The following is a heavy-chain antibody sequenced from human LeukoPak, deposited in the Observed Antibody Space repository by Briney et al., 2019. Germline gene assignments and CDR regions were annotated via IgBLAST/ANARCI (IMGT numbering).Heavy chain of an antibody. CDR2: IYYSGGA. Sequence: SETLSLTCAVYGGSFSGYYWSWIRQPPGKGLEWIGYIYYSGGAIYNPSLKRRVSMSVDTSKNQLSLKLSSVTAADTALYYCARHVGAFDIWGQGTMVTVSS. V-gene: IGHV4-59*08. CDR3: ARHVGAFDI. J-gene: IGHJ3*02. CDR1: GGSFSGYY.